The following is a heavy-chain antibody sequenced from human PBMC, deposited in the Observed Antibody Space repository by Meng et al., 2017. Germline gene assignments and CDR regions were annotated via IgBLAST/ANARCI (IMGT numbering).Heavy chain of an antibody. CDR2: IYYSGST. CDR3: ARESDSSGYYYRVDAFDI. V-gene: IGHV4-59*01. CDR1: GGSISSYY. Sequence: SETLSLTCTVSGGSISSYYWSWIRQPPGKGLEWIGYIYYSGSTNYNPSLKSRVTISVDTSKNQFSLKLSYVTAADTAVYYCARESDSSGYYYRVDAFDIWGQGTMVTVSS. J-gene: IGHJ3*02. D-gene: IGHD3-22*01.